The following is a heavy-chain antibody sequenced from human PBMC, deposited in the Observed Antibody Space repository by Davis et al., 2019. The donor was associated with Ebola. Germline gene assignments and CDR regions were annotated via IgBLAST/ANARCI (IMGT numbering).Heavy chain of an antibody. CDR3: AKGYHFDY. Sequence: GESLKISCAASGFTFSSYAMSWVRQAPGEGLEWVSTITASATITYYVDSVKGRFTISRDNSKNTLYLQMNSLRAEDTAVYYCAKGYHFDYWGQGMLVTVSS. V-gene: IGHV3-23*01. CDR1: GFTFSSYA. CDR2: ITASATIT. D-gene: IGHD5-18*01. J-gene: IGHJ4*02.